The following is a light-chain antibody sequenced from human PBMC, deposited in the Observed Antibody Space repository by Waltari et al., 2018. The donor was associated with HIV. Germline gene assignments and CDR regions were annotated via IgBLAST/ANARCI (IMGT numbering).Light chain of an antibody. J-gene: IGKJ4*01. CDR1: QSLLFSDGKTY. CDR3: MQSRQVPLT. V-gene: IGKV2D-29*01. Sequence: DIVMTQTPLSLSVTPGQPASISCKSSQSLLFSDGKTYLSWYMHKPGQTPQLLIYESSNRFSGVPDRFSGSGSGTEFTLKISRVEADDVGVYYCMQSRQVPLTFGGGTKVEIK. CDR2: ESS.